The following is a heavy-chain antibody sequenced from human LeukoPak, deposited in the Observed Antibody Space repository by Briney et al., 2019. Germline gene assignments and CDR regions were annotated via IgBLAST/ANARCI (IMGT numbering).Heavy chain of an antibody. J-gene: IGHJ6*03. CDR3: ARDLVSEVAAHPYYMDV. V-gene: IGHV4-4*07. Sequence: SETLSLTCTVSGGSISSYYWSWIRQPAGKGLEWIGRIYTSGSTNYNPSLKSRVTMSVDTSKNQFSLKLSSVTAADTAVYYCARDLVSEVAAHPYYMDVWGKGTTVTVSS. D-gene: IGHD6-6*01. CDR1: GGSISSYY. CDR2: IYTSGST.